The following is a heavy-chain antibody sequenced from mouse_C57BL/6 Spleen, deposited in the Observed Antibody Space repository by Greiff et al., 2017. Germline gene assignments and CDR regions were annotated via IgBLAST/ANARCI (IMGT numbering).Heavy chain of an antibody. V-gene: IGHV2-6*03. CDR3: ARSYYYGSSLYAMDY. CDR2: IWSDGST. J-gene: IGHJ4*01. D-gene: IGHD1-1*01. CDR1: GFSLTSYG. Sequence: VQRVESGPGLVAPSQSLSITCTVSGFSLTSYGVHWVRQPPGKGLEWLVVIWSDGSTTYNSALKSRLSISKDNSKSQVFLKMNSLQTDDTAMYYCARSYYYGSSLYAMDYWGQGTSVTVSS.